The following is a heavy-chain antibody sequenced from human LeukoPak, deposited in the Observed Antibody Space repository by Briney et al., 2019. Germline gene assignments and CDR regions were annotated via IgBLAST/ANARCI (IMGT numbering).Heavy chain of an antibody. D-gene: IGHD2-2*01. J-gene: IGHJ4*02. Sequence: GGSLRLSCAASRFTFSNFAMNWVRQAPGKGLEWVSAISGSGGSTYYADSVKGRFTISRDNSKNALFLQMNSLRAEDTAVYYCAKSGPYCSSTSCNYFDCWGQGTLVTVSS. CDR1: RFTFSNFA. V-gene: IGHV3-23*01. CDR3: AKSGPYCSSTSCNYFDC. CDR2: ISGSGGST.